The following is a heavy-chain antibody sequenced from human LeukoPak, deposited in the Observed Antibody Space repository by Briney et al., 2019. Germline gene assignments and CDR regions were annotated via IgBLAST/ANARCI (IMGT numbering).Heavy chain of an antibody. CDR3: AKDVDSSSWDYYGMDV. J-gene: IGHJ6*04. CDR2: ISGSGGST. D-gene: IGHD6-13*01. V-gene: IGHV3-23*01. Sequence: GGSLRLSCAASGFTFSSYAMTWVRQAPGKGLEWASAISGSGGSTYYADSVKGRFTISRDNSKNTLYLQMNSLRAEDTAVYYCAKDVDSSSWDYYGMDVWGKGTTVTVSS. CDR1: GFTFSSYA.